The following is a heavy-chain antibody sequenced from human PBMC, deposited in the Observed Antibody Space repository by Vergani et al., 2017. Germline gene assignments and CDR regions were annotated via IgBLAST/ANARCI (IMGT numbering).Heavy chain of an antibody. CDR1: GFTFSSYA. V-gene: IGHV3-64*01. Sequence: EVQLVESGGGLVQPGGSLRLSCAASGFTFSSYAMHWVRQAPGKGLEYVSAISSNGGSTYYANSVKGRFTISRDNSKNTLYLQMGSLRAEDTAVYYCAKDVEDYSNYGWFDPWGQGTLVTVSS. J-gene: IGHJ5*02. D-gene: IGHD4-11*01. CDR2: ISSNGGST. CDR3: AKDVEDYSNYGWFDP.